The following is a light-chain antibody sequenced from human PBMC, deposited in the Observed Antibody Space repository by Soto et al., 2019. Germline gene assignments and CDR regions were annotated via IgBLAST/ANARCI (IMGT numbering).Light chain of an antibody. Sequence: DIQMTQSPSSLSASVGDRVTITCRASQSISNYLNWYQQKPGEAPKFLIYAASSLQSGVPSRFSVSGSGTDFTLTISSLQPEDFATYYCQQSYSTPYSFGQGTKVDIK. V-gene: IGKV1-39*01. CDR2: AAS. CDR1: QSISNY. CDR3: QQSYSTPYS. J-gene: IGKJ2*03.